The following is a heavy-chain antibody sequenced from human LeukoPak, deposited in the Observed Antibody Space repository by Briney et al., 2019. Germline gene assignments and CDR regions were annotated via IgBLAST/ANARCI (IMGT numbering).Heavy chain of an antibody. CDR2: IYHRGNT. D-gene: IGHD1-26*01. CDR3: ARQPSYSGRYLDY. V-gene: IGHV4-38-2*01. CDR1: GYSISSGYY. J-gene: IGHJ4*02. Sequence: PSETLSLTCAVSGYSISSGYYWGWIRQPPGKGLEWIGNIYHRGNTYYHPSLKSRVTISVDTSKNQFSLKLSSVTAADTAVYYCARQPSYSGRYLDYWGQGTLVTVSS.